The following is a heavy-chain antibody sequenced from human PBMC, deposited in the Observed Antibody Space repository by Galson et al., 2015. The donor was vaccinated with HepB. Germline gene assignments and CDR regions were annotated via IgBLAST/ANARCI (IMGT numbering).Heavy chain of an antibody. D-gene: IGHD4-23*01. CDR1: GFTFSSYG. CDR3: ATGRNAEYFQH. CDR2: IWYDGSNK. V-gene: IGHV3-33*01. J-gene: IGHJ1*01. Sequence: SLRLSCAASGFTFSSYGMHWVRQAPGKGLEWVAVIWYDGSNKYYADSVKGRFTISRDNSKNTLYLQMNSLRAEDTAVYYCATGRNAEYFQHWGQGTLVTVSS.